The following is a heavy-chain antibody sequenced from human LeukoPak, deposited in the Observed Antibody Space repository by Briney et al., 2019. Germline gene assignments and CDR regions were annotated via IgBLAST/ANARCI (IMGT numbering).Heavy chain of an antibody. J-gene: IGHJ6*02. D-gene: IGHD2-2*02. CDR3: ARDMHLYDV. CDR1: GGSISSYY. CDR2: IYHSGST. V-gene: IGHV4-59*01. Sequence: SETLSLTCTVSGGSISSYYWSWIRQPPGKGLEWIGYIYHSGSTNYNPSLKSRVTISVDTSKNQFSLKLSSVTAADAAVYYCARDMHLYDVWGQGTTVTVSS.